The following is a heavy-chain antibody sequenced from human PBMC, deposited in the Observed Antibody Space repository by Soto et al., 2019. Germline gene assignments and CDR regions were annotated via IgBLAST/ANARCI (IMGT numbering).Heavy chain of an antibody. CDR2: IYYSGST. Sequence: SETLSLTCTVSGGSISSSSYYWGWIRQPPGKGLEWIGTIYYSGSTYYNPSLKSRVTISVDTSKNQFSLKLSSVTAADAAVYFCVRHAYRSGWADYWGQGTQVTVSS. J-gene: IGHJ4*02. CDR1: GGSISSSSYY. V-gene: IGHV4-39*01. D-gene: IGHD6-19*01. CDR3: VRHAYRSGWADY.